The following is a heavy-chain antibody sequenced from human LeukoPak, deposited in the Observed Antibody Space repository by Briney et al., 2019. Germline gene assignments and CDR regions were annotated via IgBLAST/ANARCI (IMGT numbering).Heavy chain of an antibody. J-gene: IGHJ4*02. Sequence: ASVQVSRKASGYTFTGYYMHWVRQAPGQGLEWMGWINPNSGGTNYAQKFQGRVTMTRDTSISTAYMELSRLRSDDTAVYYCAREVKGVVTDDYWGQGTLVTVSS. V-gene: IGHV1-2*02. CDR1: GYTFTGYY. CDR3: AREVKGVVTDDY. D-gene: IGHD3-22*01. CDR2: INPNSGGT.